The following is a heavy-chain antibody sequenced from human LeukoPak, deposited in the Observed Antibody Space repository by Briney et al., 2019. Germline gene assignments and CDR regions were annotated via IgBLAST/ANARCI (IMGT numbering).Heavy chain of an antibody. J-gene: IGHJ6*03. V-gene: IGHV3-74*01. Sequence: GGSLRLPCAASGFTFSSYWMHWVRQAPGKGRVWVSRINVNGSSTSNADSVKGRFTISRDNAKNTLYLQMNSLRAEDTAVYYCASGDYYYYYMDVWGKGTTVTVSS. D-gene: IGHD3-10*01. CDR2: INVNGSST. CDR3: ASGDYYYYYMDV. CDR1: GFTFSSYW.